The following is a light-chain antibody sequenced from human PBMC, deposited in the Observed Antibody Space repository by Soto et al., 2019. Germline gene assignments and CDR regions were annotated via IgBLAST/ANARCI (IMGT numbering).Light chain of an antibody. CDR3: LQASTFPRT. V-gene: IGKV1-12*01. CDR1: RDIGDR. J-gene: IGKJ1*01. Sequence: DIQMTQSPSSVSASVGDRVTITCRASRDIGDRLAWFRHKPGKAPQLLIQTASTLVRETPSRFTGSGSGTAFLLIITTRKPQDFATYYCLQASTFPRTFGPGTKVDIK. CDR2: TAS.